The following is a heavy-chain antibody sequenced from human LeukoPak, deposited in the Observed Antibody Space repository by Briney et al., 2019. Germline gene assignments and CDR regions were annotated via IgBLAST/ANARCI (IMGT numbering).Heavy chain of an antibody. D-gene: IGHD2-15*01. CDR1: GYSFTGYH. V-gene: IGHV1-2*02. J-gene: IGHJ4*02. Sequence: ASVKVSCKASGYSFTGYHIHWVRQAPGQGLEWMGCINTNNGDSIYAKKFKGRVTMTRDTSIITAYMEVASLRSDDTAVYYCARVQGYCSDGRCLFWGQGTPVTVSS. CDR3: ARVQGYCSDGRCLF. CDR2: INTNNGDS.